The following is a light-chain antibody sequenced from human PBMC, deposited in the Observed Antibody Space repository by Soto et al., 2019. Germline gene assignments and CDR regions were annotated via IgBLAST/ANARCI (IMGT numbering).Light chain of an antibody. J-gene: IGLJ3*02. CDR1: NSDIGGYNY. Sequence: QSALTQPHSVSGSPGQSVTISCTGTNSDIGGYNYVSWYQQHPGKAPKVMIYDVSRRPSGVPDRFSGSKSGNTASLTISGLQAEDEADYYCCSYAGRYNFWVFGGGTQLTVL. CDR3: CSYAGRYNFWV. CDR2: DVS. V-gene: IGLV2-11*01.